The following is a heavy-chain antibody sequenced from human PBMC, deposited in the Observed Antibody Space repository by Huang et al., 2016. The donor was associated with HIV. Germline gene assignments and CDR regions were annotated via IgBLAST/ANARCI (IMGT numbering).Heavy chain of an antibody. CDR3: ARLIGSPSFYYGLDV. Sequence: EVQLVQSGAEVKKPGESLKISCKGSGYRFRSNWIGWVRQMPGKGLEWMGIIYPGDSDTRYSPSFQGQVTISAAKSINTAYLQWSSLKASDTAMYYCARLIGSPSFYYGLDVWGQGTTVTVSS. V-gene: IGHV5-51*01. D-gene: IGHD3-10*01. CDR1: GYRFRSNW. CDR2: IYPGDSDT. J-gene: IGHJ6*02.